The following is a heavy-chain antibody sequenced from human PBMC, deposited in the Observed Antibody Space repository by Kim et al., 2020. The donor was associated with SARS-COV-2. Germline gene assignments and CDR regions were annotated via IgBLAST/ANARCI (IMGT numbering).Heavy chain of an antibody. CDR2: ISGSSGRT. J-gene: IGHJ4*02. V-gene: IGHV3-23*01. CDR1: GFTFSRYA. CDR3: ARETGNDYGDQLDY. D-gene: IGHD4-17*01. Sequence: GGSLRLSCVASGFTFSRYAMTWVRQAPGKGLEWVSAISGSSGRTYYADSVKGRFTISRDNSKNKLYVQMNSLRAEDTAVYYCARETGNDYGDQLDYWGQGTLVTVSS.